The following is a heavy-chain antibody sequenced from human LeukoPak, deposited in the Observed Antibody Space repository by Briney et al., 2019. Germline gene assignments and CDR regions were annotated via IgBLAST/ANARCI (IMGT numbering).Heavy chain of an antibody. V-gene: IGHV3-23*01. CDR2: ITASGSNT. Sequence: PGGSLRLSCAASGFTFSSYAMGWVRQAPGKGLEWASAITASGSNTYYADSVKGRYTISRDNSKNTLYLQVNSLRAEDTAVYYCAKGNGYSYGRYYFDYWGQGTLVTVSS. CDR1: GFTFSSYA. J-gene: IGHJ4*02. CDR3: AKGNGYSYGRYYFDY. D-gene: IGHD5-18*01.